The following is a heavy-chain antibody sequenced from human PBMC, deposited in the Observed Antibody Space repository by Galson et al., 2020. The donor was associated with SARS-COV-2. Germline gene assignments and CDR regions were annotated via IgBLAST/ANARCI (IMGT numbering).Heavy chain of an antibody. CDR3: ARDGQSSRCCALDY. D-gene: IGHD2-15*01. CDR2: IFYEGRYK. J-gene: IGHJ4*02. V-gene: IGHV3-33*01. Sequence: GEYLKISCEASGFTFSDHAMHWVRQAPGKGMEWVAQIFYEGRYKYYGDSVKGRFTICRDSSKNTLYLQMNNLRADDTVVYFCARDGQSSRCCALDYWAPGALVPVSS. CDR1: GFTFSDHA.